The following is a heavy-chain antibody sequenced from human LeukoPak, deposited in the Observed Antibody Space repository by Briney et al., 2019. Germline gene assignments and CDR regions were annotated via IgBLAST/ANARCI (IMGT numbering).Heavy chain of an antibody. CDR2: MNPNSPGT. Sequence: SVKVSCKASVYSFTAYYIHWVRPAPGRGLEGMGWMNPNSPGTNHAQKFQGRVNMTRDTSISTAYMEPSSLTSHGSAVYYCARDPAQSYYTDVWGIGTTVTVSS. CDR3: ARDPAQSYYTDV. J-gene: IGHJ6*03. CDR1: VYSFTAYY. V-gene: IGHV1-2*02.